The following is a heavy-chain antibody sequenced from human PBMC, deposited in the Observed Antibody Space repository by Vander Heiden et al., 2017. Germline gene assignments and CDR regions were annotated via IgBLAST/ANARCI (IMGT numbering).Heavy chain of an antibody. CDR1: GFNFGSDW. J-gene: IGHJ4*02. CDR2: IKHDESEK. Sequence: EGQLVESGGGLAQPGGSLRLSCVPSGFNFGSDWMSWVRQAPGKGLEWVADIKHDESEKYSADSVKGRFTISRDNAKNSLYLQMNSLRVEDTAVYYCTRDGPGRGLDYWGQGTLVTVSS. D-gene: IGHD3-22*01. V-gene: IGHV3-7*01. CDR3: TRDGPGRGLDY.